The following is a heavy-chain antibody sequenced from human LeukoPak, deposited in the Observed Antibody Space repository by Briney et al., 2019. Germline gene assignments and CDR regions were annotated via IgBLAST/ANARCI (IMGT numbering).Heavy chain of an antibody. CDR3: ARVRGNPHYYYYMDV. Sequence: SETLSLTCTVSGGSISSYYWSWIRQPAGKGLEWIGRIYTSGSTNYNPSLKSRVTMSVDTSKNQFSLKLSSVTAADTAVYYCARVRGNPHYYYYMDVWGKGTTVTVSS. CDR2: IYTSGST. V-gene: IGHV4-4*07. D-gene: IGHD1-14*01. CDR1: GGSISSYY. J-gene: IGHJ6*03.